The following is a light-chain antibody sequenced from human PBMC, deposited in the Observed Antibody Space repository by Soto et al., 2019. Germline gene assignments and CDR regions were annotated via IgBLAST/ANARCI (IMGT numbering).Light chain of an antibody. CDR3: QQYNKWPRS. V-gene: IGKV3-15*01. J-gene: IGKJ4*02. CDR2: GAS. CDR1: QCFXSSY. Sequence: IVLTQSPCTLSLSPGERATLSCRASQCFXSSYLAWYQQKPGQAPSLLXDGASTRVTGIPARFSGSGSATEFTLTSGSMQSEDFAVYSCQQYNKWPRSFGGGTKVDIK.